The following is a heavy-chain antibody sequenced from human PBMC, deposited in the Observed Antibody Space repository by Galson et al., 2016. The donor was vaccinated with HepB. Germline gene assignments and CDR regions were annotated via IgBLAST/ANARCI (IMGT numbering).Heavy chain of an antibody. CDR1: AFTVSTNY. D-gene: IGHD3-3*01. Sequence: SLRLSCAASAFTVSTNYMSWVRQAPGKGLEWVSVIYSGGSTHYADSVKGRFTISRDNSKNTLYLQMNSLRVEDTAVYYCARDKAAGYDFWSGYFTQTYGMDVWGKGTTVTVSS. CDR3: ARDKAAGYDFWSGYFTQTYGMDV. V-gene: IGHV3-66*02. J-gene: IGHJ6*04. CDR2: IYSGGST.